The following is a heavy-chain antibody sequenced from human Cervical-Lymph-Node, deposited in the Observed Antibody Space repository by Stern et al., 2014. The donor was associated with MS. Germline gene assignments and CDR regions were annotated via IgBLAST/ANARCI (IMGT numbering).Heavy chain of an antibody. CDR3: ARNPARPIILDY. Sequence: QVQLVQSGAEVKEPGASVKVSCKASGYTFTTYAIHWVRQAPGQGLEWMGWIFAGNGDNKYSQKFQDRVNIYRDTSANTVYMELNSLRSEDTAVYYCARNPARPIILDYWGPGTLLTVSS. J-gene: IGHJ4*02. CDR1: GYTFTTYA. D-gene: IGHD2-2*01. CDR2: IFAGNGDN. V-gene: IGHV1-3*01.